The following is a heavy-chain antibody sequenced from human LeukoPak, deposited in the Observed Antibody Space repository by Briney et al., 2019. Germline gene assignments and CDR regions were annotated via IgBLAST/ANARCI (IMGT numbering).Heavy chain of an antibody. J-gene: IGHJ6*02. CDR3: AKGSIPAASYYYYGMDV. CDR1: GFTFDDYA. D-gene: IGHD2-2*01. V-gene: IGHV3-9*01. Sequence: GGSLRLSCAASGFTFDDYAMHWVRQAPGKGLEWVSGISWNSGSIGYADSVKGRFTISRDSAKNSLYLQMSSLRAEDTALCYCAKGSIPAASYYYYGMDVWGQGTTVTVSS. CDR2: ISWNSGSI.